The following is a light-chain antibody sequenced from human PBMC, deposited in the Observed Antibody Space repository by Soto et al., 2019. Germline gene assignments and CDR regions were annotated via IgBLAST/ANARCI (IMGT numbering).Light chain of an antibody. CDR1: SSNIGAGYD. Sequence: QPVLTQPPSVSGAPGQRVTISCTGSSSNIGAGYDVHWYQQLPGTAPKLLIYGNSNRPSGVPDRFSGSKSGTSASLAITGLQAEDEADYYCQSYDSSLSGLVFGTGTKLTVL. CDR3: QSYDSSLSGLV. V-gene: IGLV1-40*01. CDR2: GNS. J-gene: IGLJ1*01.